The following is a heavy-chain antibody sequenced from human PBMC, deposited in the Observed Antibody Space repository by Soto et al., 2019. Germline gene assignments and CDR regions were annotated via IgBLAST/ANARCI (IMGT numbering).Heavy chain of an antibody. J-gene: IGHJ4*02. CDR3: ARELKNEEYYFDY. CDR2: ISSSGSTI. V-gene: IGHV3-11*01. CDR1: GFTFSDYY. Sequence: PGGSLRLSCAASGFTFSDYYMSWIRQAPGKGLEWVSYISSSGSTIYYADSVKGRFTISRDNAKNSLYLQMNSLRAEDTAAYYCARELKNEEYYFDYWGQGTLVTVS.